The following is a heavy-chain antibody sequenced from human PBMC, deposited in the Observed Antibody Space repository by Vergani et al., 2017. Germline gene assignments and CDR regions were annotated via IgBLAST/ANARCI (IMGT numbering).Heavy chain of an antibody. J-gene: IGHJ6*02. CDR1: GGTFSSYA. D-gene: IGHD3-3*01. Sequence: QVQLVQSGAEVKKPGSSVKVSCKASGGTFSSYAINWVRQATGQGLEWMGWMNPNSGNTGYAQKFQGRVTMTRNTSISTAYMELSSLRSEDTAVYYCARLKGYVFWSGYYANYYYYGMDVWGQGTTVTVSS. V-gene: IGHV1-8*02. CDR3: ARLKGYVFWSGYYANYYYYGMDV. CDR2: MNPNSGNT.